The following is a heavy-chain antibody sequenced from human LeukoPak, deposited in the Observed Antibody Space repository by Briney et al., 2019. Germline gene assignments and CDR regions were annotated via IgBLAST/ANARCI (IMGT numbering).Heavy chain of an antibody. CDR2: IKQDGSEK. Sequence: PGGSLRLSCAVSGFTFSSNWMTWVRQAPGKGLEWVANIKQDGSEKYYVDSVKGRFTISRDNAKNSLYLQMNNLRGDDTAVYFCAREVTVNTFDFWGQGTLVTVSS. V-gene: IGHV3-7*01. CDR3: AREVTVNTFDF. J-gene: IGHJ4*02. CDR1: GFTFSSNW. D-gene: IGHD4-17*01.